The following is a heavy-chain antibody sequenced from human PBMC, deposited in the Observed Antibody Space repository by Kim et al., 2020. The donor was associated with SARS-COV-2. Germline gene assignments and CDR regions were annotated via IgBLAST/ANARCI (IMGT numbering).Heavy chain of an antibody. Sequence: GGSLRLSCAASGFTFSSYDMHWVRQATGKGLEWVSAIGTAGDTYYPGSVKGRFTISRENAKNSLYLQMNSLRAGDTAVYYCARSLGYCSGGSCYINAFDIWGQGTMVTVSS. CDR1: GFTFSSYD. D-gene: IGHD2-15*01. V-gene: IGHV3-13*04. J-gene: IGHJ3*02. CDR3: ARSLGYCSGGSCYINAFDI. CDR2: IGTAGDT.